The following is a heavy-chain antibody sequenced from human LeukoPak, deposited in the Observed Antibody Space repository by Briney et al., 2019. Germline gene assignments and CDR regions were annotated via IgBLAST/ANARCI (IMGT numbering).Heavy chain of an antibody. V-gene: IGHV1-18*01. CDR2: ISAYNGNT. CDR1: GYTFTSYG. Sequence: GASVKVSCKASGYTFTSYGISWVRQAPGQGLEWMGWISAYNGNTNYAQKLQGRVPMNTESFKNNGYMEVGSLRSDDTAVYYCARVVGGAYYYYYYMDVWGKGTTVTVSS. D-gene: IGHD3-16*01. CDR3: ARVVGGAYYYYYYMDV. J-gene: IGHJ6*03.